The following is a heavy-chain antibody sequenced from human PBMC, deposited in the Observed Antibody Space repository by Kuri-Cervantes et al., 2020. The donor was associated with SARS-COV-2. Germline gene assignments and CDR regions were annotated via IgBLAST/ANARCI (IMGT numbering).Heavy chain of an antibody. CDR3: ARTVRGAFDI. J-gene: IGHJ3*02. D-gene: IGHD3-10*02. Sequence: ASVKVSCKASGYTFTGYYMHWVRQAPGQGLEWMGWISTYNRDINFAPKLRGRVTLTTDTSSNTAYMELRSLISDDTAVYYCARTVRGAFDIWGQGTLVTVSS. V-gene: IGHV1-18*04. CDR2: ISTYNRDI. CDR1: GYTFTGYY.